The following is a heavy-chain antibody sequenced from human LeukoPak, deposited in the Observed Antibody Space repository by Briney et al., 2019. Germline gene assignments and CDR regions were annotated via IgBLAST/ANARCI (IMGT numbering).Heavy chain of an antibody. Sequence: SETLSLTCAVYGGSFSGYYWSWIRQPPGKGLEWIGEINHSGSTNYNPSLKSRVTISVDTSKNEFSLKLSSVTAADTAVYYCARGPGYSSSWSQGTLVTVSS. J-gene: IGHJ4*02. CDR2: INHSGST. V-gene: IGHV4-34*01. CDR3: ARGPGYSSS. D-gene: IGHD6-13*01. CDR1: GGSFSGYY.